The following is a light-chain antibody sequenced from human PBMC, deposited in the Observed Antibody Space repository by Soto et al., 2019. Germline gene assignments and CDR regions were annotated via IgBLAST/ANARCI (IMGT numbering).Light chain of an antibody. CDR2: KAS. J-gene: IGKJ4*01. V-gene: IGKV1-5*03. CDR3: LQHKSYPRT. CDR1: QTISSW. Sequence: DIQMTQSPSTLSGSVGDRVTITCRASQTISSWLAWYQQKPGKAPKLLIYKASTLKSGVPSRFSGSGSGREFTLTISSLQPEDFGTYYCLQHKSYPRTFGGGTKVEIK.